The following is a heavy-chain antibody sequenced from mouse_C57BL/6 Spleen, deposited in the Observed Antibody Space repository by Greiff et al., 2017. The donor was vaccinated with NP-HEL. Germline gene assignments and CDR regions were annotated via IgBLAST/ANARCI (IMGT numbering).Heavy chain of an antibody. CDR1: GFTFTDYY. J-gene: IGHJ2*01. V-gene: IGHV7-3*01. Sequence: EVMLVESGGGLVQPGGSLSLSCAASGFTFTDYYMSWVRQPPGKALEWLGFIRNKANGYTTAYSASVKGRFTISRDNSQSILDLQMNALRAEDSATYYWARWGNWDIFDYWGQGTTLTVSS. CDR2: IRNKANGYTT. CDR3: ARWGNWDIFDY. D-gene: IGHD4-1*01.